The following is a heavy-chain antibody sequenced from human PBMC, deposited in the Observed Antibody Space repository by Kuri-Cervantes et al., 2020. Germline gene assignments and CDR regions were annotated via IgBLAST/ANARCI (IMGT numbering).Heavy chain of an antibody. CDR1: GYSISSGYY. CDR3: ARDQGGYDPYYFDY. V-gene: IGHV4-34*01. Sequence: SQTLSLTCAVSGYSISSGYYWSWIRQPPGKGLEWIGEINHSGSTNYKPSLKSRVTISIDTSKIQFSLKLTSVTAADTAVYYCARDQGGYDPYYFDYWGQGTLVTVSS. J-gene: IGHJ4*02. CDR2: INHSGST. D-gene: IGHD5-12*01.